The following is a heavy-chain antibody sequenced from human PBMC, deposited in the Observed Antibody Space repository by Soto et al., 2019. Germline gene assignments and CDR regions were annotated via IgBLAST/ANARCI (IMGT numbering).Heavy chain of an antibody. V-gene: IGHV4-61*01. CDR2: IYYSGST. CDR3: AVAGLGDYYDSSGYYRPRFDY. D-gene: IGHD3-22*01. CDR1: GGSVSSGSYY. Sequence: PSETLSLTCTVSGGSVSSGSYYWSWIRQPPGKGLEWIGYIYYSGSTNYNPSLKSRVTISVDTSKNQFSLKLSSVTAADTAVYYCAVAGLGDYYDSSGYYRPRFDYWGQGTLVTVSS. J-gene: IGHJ4*02.